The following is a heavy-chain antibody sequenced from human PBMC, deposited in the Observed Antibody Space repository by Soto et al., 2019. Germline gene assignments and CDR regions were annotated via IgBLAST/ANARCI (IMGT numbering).Heavy chain of an antibody. J-gene: IGHJ4*02. CDR2: IYYSGST. CDR1: GGSISSSSYY. V-gene: IGHV4-39*01. CDR3: ARRDFFDY. Sequence: SETLSLTCTVSGGSISSSSYYWGWIRQPPGKGLEWIGSIYYSGSTYYNPSLKSRVTISVDTSKNQFSLKLSSVTAADTAVYYCARRDFFDYWGQGTLVTVSS.